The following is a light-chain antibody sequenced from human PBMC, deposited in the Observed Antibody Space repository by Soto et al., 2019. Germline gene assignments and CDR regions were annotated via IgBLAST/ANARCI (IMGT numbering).Light chain of an antibody. CDR2: GAS. V-gene: IGKV3-15*01. Sequence: EIVMTQSPATLSVSPGASATLSCRASQSVSTNLAWYQQKPGQVPRVLIYGASTRATEIPARFSGSGSGTEFTLTIDSLQSEDFAVYYCQQYNNWPRTSGQGTKV. CDR3: QQYNNWPRT. J-gene: IGKJ1*01. CDR1: QSVSTN.